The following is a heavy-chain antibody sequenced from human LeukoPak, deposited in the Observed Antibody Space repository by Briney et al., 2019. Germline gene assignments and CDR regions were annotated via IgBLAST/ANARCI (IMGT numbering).Heavy chain of an antibody. CDR2: INHSGST. CDR1: GGSFSGYY. J-gene: IGHJ3*02. Sequence: SETLSLTCAVYGGSFSGYYWSWIRQPPGKGLEWIGEINHSGSTNYNPSLKSRVTISVDTSRNQFSLKLSSVTAADTAVYYCARGTVTFDAFDIWGQGTMVTVSS. V-gene: IGHV4-34*01. D-gene: IGHD4-17*01. CDR3: ARGTVTFDAFDI.